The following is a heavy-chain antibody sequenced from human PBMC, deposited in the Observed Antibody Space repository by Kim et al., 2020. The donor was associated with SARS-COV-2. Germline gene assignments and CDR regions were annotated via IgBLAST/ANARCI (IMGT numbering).Heavy chain of an antibody. CDR3: VRQGNYPSGAVAGPFDY. Sequence: GGSLRLSCAASGFSFSIYALTWVRQAPGKGLEWVSSISPIGDYIYYADSVKGRFTLSRDNSKNTLFLQMNSLRAEDTAVYYCVRQGNYPSGAVAGPFDYWGQGDLVTVSS. CDR2: ISPIGDYI. D-gene: IGHD6-13*01. CDR1: GFSFSIYA. V-gene: IGHV3-23*01. J-gene: IGHJ4*02.